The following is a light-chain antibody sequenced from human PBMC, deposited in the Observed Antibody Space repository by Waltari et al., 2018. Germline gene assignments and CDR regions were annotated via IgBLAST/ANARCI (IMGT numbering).Light chain of an antibody. CDR2: STP. CDR3: LLYYGGAQPWV. V-gene: IGLV7-43*01. CDR1: TGTVTSHYY. Sequence: QTVVTQEPSLTVSPGGTVTLTCASSTGTVTSHYYPNWFQQKPGQAPMALIFSTPRRRSCTPARVSGSRLGGKAARTVSGVQPEDEADYYCLLYYGGAQPWVFGGGTKLTVL. J-gene: IGLJ3*02.